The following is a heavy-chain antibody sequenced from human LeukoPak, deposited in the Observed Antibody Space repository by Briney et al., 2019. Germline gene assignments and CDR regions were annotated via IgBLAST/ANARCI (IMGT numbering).Heavy chain of an antibody. Sequence: ASVKVSCKASGYTFTSYGISWVRQAPGQGLEWMGWISAYNGNTNYAQKLQGRVTMTTDTSTSTAYMELRSLRSDDTAVYYCARDRIVDTAMAQMDVWGQGTTVTVSS. CDR3: ARDRIVDTAMAQMDV. J-gene: IGHJ6*02. V-gene: IGHV1-18*01. D-gene: IGHD5-18*01. CDR1: GYTFTSYG. CDR2: ISAYNGNT.